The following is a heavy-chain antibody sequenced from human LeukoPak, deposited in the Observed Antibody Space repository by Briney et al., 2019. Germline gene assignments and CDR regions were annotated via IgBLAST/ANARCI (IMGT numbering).Heavy chain of an antibody. CDR3: AKDNGYYDFWSGYLGDY. V-gene: IGHV3-43*02. J-gene: IGHJ4*02. D-gene: IGHD3-3*01. CDR1: GFTFDDYA. CDR2: ISGDGGST. Sequence: GGSLRLSCAASGFTFDDYAMHWVRQAPGKGPEWVSLISGDGGSTYYADSVKGRFTISRDNSKNSLYLQMNSLRTEDTALYYCAKDNGYYDFWSGYLGDYWGQGTLVTVSS.